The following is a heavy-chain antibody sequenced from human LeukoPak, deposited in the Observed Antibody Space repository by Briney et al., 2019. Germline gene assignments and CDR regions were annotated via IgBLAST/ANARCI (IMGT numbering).Heavy chain of an antibody. V-gene: IGHV3-64*01. CDR1: GFTFSSYA. J-gene: IGHJ6*02. Sequence: GGSLRLSCAASGFTFSSYAMHWVRQAPGKGLEYVSAISSNGGSTYYANSVKGRFTISRDNSKNTLYLQMGSLRAEDMAVYYCARDHRRGGYSPYYGMDVWGQGTTVTVSS. D-gene: IGHD1-1*01. CDR3: ARDHRRGGYSPYYGMDV. CDR2: ISSNGGST.